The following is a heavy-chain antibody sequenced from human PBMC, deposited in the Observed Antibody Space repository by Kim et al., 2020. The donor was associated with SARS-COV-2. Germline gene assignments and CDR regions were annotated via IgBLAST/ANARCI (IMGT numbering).Heavy chain of an antibody. J-gene: IGHJ4*02. CDR3: ARDRPEGFGGQ. CDR2: ISGTGSYI. D-gene: IGHD3-10*01. V-gene: IGHV3-21*01. CDR1: GFSFSDYA. Sequence: GGSLRLSCAASGFSFSDYAMKWVRQAPGKGLEWVSSISGTGSYIVYADSVKGRFTISRDNARNSLFLQMNSLRAEDTAVYYCARDRPEGFGGQWGQGTL.